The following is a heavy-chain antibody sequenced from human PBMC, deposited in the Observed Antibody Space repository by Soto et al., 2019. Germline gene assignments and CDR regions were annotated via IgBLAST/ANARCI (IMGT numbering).Heavy chain of an antibody. CDR1: GFTFSNYA. J-gene: IGHJ5*02. Sequence: EVQLLESGGGLVQPGGSLRLSCSASGFTFSNYAMSWVRQAPGKGLEWVSTISNTGDNTYYANSVKGRFTISRDNSKNPLYLQMNSLGADDTALYYCAKGANDGYNHWFDPWGQGTLVTVSS. D-gene: IGHD5-12*01. V-gene: IGHV3-23*01. CDR2: ISNTGDNT. CDR3: AKGANDGYNHWFDP.